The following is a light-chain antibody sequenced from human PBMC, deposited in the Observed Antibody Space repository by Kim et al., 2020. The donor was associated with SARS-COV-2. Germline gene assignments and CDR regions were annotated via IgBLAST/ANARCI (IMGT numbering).Light chain of an antibody. CDR3: HQNKNSPPT. Sequence: SPGESAPLSCRPSKSVDHNIAWYPQKPGPAPTLLIFSVHTRAPGVPARVRGSGAETEFTLTHSTLRTENFADYYCHQNKNSPPTFGQGTKVDIK. CDR2: SVH. CDR1: KSVDHN. V-gene: IGKV3-15*01. J-gene: IGKJ1*01.